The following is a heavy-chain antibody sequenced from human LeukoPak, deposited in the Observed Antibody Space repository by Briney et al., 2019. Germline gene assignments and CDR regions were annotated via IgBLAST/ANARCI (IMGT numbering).Heavy chain of an antibody. CDR3: AKDRLRGTRGFYYYYGMDV. J-gene: IGHJ6*02. D-gene: IGHD3-16*01. Sequence: GGSLRLSCAASGSTFSSYGMHWVRQAPGKGLEWVAVISYDGSNKYYADSVKGRFTISRDNPKNTLYLQMNSLRAEGTAVYYCAKDRLRGTRGFYYYYGMDVWGQGTTVTVSS. V-gene: IGHV3-30*18. CDR1: GSTFSSYG. CDR2: ISYDGSNK.